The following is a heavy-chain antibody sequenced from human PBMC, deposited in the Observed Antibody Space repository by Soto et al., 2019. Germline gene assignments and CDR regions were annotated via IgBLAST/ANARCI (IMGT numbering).Heavy chain of an antibody. Sequence: GGSLRLSCAASGFTFSIYAMSWVRQAPGKGLEWVSAISPSGGDTYYADSVTGRFTISRDNSRDTLYLQMNSLRADDTAVYYCVKSDRKDFWGQGTLVTVSS. CDR1: GFTFSIYA. CDR3: VKSDRKDF. CDR2: ISPSGGDT. D-gene: IGHD2-15*01. V-gene: IGHV3-23*01. J-gene: IGHJ4*02.